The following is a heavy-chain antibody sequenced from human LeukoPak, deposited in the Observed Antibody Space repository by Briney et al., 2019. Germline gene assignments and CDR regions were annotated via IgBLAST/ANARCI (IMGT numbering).Heavy chain of an antibody. D-gene: IGHD3-10*01. CDR2: ISSSSSYI. CDR3: ARGASYGSGYYYGMDV. J-gene: IGHJ6*02. Sequence: GGSLRLSCAASGFTFSSYSMNWVRQAPGKGPEWVSSISSSSSYIYYADSVKGRFTISRDNAKNSLYLQMNSLRAEDTAVYYCARGASYGSGYYYGMDVWGQGTTVTVSS. CDR1: GFTFSSYS. V-gene: IGHV3-21*01.